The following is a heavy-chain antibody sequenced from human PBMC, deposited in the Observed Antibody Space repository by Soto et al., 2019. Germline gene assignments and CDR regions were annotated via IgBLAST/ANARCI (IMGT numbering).Heavy chain of an antibody. Sequence: GXSVKVSCKASGYTFTNSCIHWGRQAPGQGLEWMGWINPNNGRTTLAPKFQGRVTLIRDTSINTAYMDMSRLRPDDTAVYYCAREDADRGSFDFWGQGTLVTVSS. CDR1: GYTFTNSC. CDR2: INPNNGRT. CDR3: AREDADRGSFDF. J-gene: IGHJ4*02. V-gene: IGHV1-2*02.